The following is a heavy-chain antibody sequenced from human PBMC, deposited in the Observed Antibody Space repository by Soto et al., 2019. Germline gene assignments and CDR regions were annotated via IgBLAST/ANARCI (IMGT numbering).Heavy chain of an antibody. J-gene: IGHJ6*02. Sequence: QVQLQESGPGLVKPSQTLSLTCTVSGGSISSGGYYWSWIRQHPGKGLEWIGYIYYSGSTYYNPSLKSRVTIPVDPSKTQFSLKLSSVTAADTAVYYCARELRFGEDYYGMDVWGQGTTVTVSS. D-gene: IGHD3-10*01. CDR1: GGSISSGGYY. V-gene: IGHV4-31*03. CDR2: IYYSGST. CDR3: ARELRFGEDYYGMDV.